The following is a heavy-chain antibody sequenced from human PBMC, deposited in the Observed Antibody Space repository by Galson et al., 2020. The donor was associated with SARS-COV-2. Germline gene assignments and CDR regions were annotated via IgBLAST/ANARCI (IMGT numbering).Heavy chain of an antibody. CDR2: IRSKAYGGTT. J-gene: IGHJ6*02. V-gene: IGHV3-49*03. CDR3: TRKASWVTTWTYGMDV. D-gene: IGHD4-4*01. Sequence: GGSLRLSCTASGFTFGDYAMSWFRQAPGKGLEWVGFIRSKAYGGTTEYAASVKGRFTISRDDSKSIAYLQMNSLKTEDTAVYYCTRKASWVTTWTYGMDVWGQGTTVTVSS. CDR1: GFTFGDYA.